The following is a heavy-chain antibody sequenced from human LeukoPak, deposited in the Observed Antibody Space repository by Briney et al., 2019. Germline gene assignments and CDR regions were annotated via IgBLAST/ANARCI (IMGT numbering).Heavy chain of an antibody. CDR2: ISYDGSNK. CDR1: XXTXXSYG. Sequence: XXTXXSYGXHWVRQAPXKGXEWVAVISYDGSNKYYADSVKGRFTISRDNSKXTLYLQMNSLRAEDTAVYYXXXXXXXXXXXXXXXXXDVWGKXTXVTVSS. CDR3: XXXXXXXXXXXXXXXXDV. J-gene: IGHJ6*03. V-gene: IGHV3-30*03.